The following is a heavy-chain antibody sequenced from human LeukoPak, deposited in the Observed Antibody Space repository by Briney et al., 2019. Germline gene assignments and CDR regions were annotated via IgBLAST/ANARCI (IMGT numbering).Heavy chain of an antibody. CDR2: ISAYNGNT. D-gene: IGHD6-6*01. CDR1: GDIFTSYG. Sequence: ASVKVSCKASGDIFTSYGISWVRQAPGQGLEWMGWISAYNGNTNYAQKLQGRVTMTTDTSTSTAYMELRSLRSDDTAVYYCARGLERMYSSSSFDPWGQGTLVTVSS. CDR3: ARGLERMYSSSSFDP. V-gene: IGHV1-18*01. J-gene: IGHJ5*02.